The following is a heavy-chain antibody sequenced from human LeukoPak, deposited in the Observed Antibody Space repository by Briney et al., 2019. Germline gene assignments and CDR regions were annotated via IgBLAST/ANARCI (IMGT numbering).Heavy chain of an antibody. V-gene: IGHV3-43*02. CDR1: GFTLDDYA. J-gene: IGHJ4*02. D-gene: IGHD5-12*01. Sequence: GGSLTLFCAASGFTLDDYAMHCPRPAPGEALECVSLLSGGGGSTYYAASVKGRFTISRDNSKNSLYLQMNSLRTEDTALYYCARAPRGSGYDYSSGYWGQGTLVTVSS. CDR3: ARAPRGSGYDYSSGY. CDR2: LSGGGGST.